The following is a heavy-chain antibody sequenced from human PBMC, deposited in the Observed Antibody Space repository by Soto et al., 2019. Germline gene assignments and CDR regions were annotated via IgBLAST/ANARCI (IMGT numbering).Heavy chain of an antibody. Sequence: GESLKISCTGPGYSFTSYWITWVRQMPGKGLEWMGRIDPSDSYSSYSPSFQGHVTISADKSITTAYLQWSSLKASDTAIYYCARGTPHDYGDYYYGMDVWGQGTTVTVSS. CDR3: ARGTPHDYGDYYYGMDV. CDR2: IDPSDSYS. V-gene: IGHV5-10-1*01. CDR1: GYSFTSYW. J-gene: IGHJ6*02. D-gene: IGHD4-17*01.